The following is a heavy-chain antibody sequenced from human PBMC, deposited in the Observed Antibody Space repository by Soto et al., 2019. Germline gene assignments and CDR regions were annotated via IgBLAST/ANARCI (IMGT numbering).Heavy chain of an antibody. Sequence: QVQLVESGGGVVQPGRSLRLSCAASGFTFSDYGIHWVRQAPGKGLEWVAIIWYDGSNTYYADSVKGRFIISRDNSKNTVFLQMNSLRAEDTGVYFCARDPDRYYFDNWGQGTLVTVSS. V-gene: IGHV3-33*01. CDR1: GFTFSDYG. J-gene: IGHJ4*02. CDR2: IWYDGSNT. CDR3: ARDPDRYYFDN.